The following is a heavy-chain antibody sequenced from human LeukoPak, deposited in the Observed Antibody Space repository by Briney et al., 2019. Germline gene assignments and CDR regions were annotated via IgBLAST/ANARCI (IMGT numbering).Heavy chain of an antibody. Sequence: SETLSLTCTVSGGSISSYYWSWIRQPPGKGLEWIGHIYYSGSTNYNPSLKSRVTISVDTSKTQFSLKLSSVTAADTAVYYCARRLGATTTGFGYWGQGTLVTVSS. CDR1: GGSISSYY. CDR2: IYYSGST. V-gene: IGHV4-59*08. CDR3: ARRLGATTTGFGY. D-gene: IGHD1-26*01. J-gene: IGHJ4*02.